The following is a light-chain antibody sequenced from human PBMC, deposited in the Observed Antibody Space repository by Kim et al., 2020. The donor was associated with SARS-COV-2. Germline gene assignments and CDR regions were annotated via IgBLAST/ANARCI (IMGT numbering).Light chain of an antibody. V-gene: IGLV3-1*01. Sequence: SYELTQPPSVSVSPGQTASITCSGDRLGNKYACWYQQKPGQSPVVVIYQDTKRPSGIPERFSGSNSGNTATLTISGTQAMEEADYYCQVWDSTTTLFGGG. J-gene: IGLJ2*01. CDR3: QVWDSTTTL. CDR2: QDT. CDR1: RLGNKY.